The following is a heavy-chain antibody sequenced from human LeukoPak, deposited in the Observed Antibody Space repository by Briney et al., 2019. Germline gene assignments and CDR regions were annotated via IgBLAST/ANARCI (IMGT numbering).Heavy chain of an antibody. Sequence: PGGSLRLSCAASGFTFDDYAMHWVRQAPGKGLEWVSLISWDGGSTYYADSVKGRFTISRDNSKNSLYLQMNSLRAEDTALYYCAKEGMGHSNYYDSSGYYSYYYYYYMDVWGKGTTVTVSS. J-gene: IGHJ6*03. CDR1: GFTFDDYA. V-gene: IGHV3-43D*03. D-gene: IGHD3-22*01. CDR2: ISWDGGST. CDR3: AKEGMGHSNYYDSSGYYSYYYYYYMDV.